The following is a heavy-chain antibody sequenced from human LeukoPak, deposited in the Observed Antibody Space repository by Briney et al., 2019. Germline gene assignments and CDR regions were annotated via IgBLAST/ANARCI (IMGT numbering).Heavy chain of an antibody. CDR2: INHSGST. CDR3: ARGYYYGSGSYSRYYYMDV. D-gene: IGHD3-10*01. CDR1: GGSFSGYY. V-gene: IGHV4-34*01. Sequence: PSETLSLTCAVYGGSFSGYYWSWIRQPPGKGLEWIGEINHSGSTNYNPSLKSRVTISVDTSKNQFSLKLSSVTAADTAVYYCARGYYYGSGSYSRYYYMDVWGKGTTVTVSS. J-gene: IGHJ6*03.